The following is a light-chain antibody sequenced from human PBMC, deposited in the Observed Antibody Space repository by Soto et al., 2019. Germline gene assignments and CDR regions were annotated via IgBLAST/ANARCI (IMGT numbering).Light chain of an antibody. CDR2: DAS. V-gene: IGKV3-15*01. J-gene: IGKJ4*01. Sequence: EIVMTQSPATLSVSPGETATLSCRASQSVSRNLAWYQLKPGQAPRLLIYDASARATGIPARFSGSGSGTQFTLTISSLQSEDFAIYYCQQYNNWPPLTFGGGTKVEIK. CDR3: QQYNNWPPLT. CDR1: QSVSRN.